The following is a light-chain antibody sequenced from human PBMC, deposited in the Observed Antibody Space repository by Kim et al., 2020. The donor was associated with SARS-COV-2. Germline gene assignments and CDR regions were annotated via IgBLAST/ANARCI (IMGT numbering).Light chain of an antibody. V-gene: IGKV3-11*01. CDR3: QQRSNWPPIT. CDR1: QSVSPY. Sequence: SPGERAPLSCRASQSVSPYLAWYQQKPGQAPSLLIYDASNRATGIPARFSGSGSGTDFTLTISSLEPEDFAVYYCQQRSNWPPITFGQGTRLEIK. J-gene: IGKJ5*01. CDR2: DAS.